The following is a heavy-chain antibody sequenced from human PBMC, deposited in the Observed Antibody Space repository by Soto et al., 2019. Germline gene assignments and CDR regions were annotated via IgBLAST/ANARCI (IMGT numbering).Heavy chain of an antibody. CDR2: ISGSGGST. V-gene: IGHV3-23*01. D-gene: IGHD3-10*01. CDR3: AKMVRGVIINRGPFDY. J-gene: IGHJ4*02. CDR1: GFTFSSYA. Sequence: PGGSLRLSCAASGFTFSSYAMSWVRQAPGKGLEWVSAISGSGGSTYYADSVKGRFTISRDNSKNTLYLQMNSLRAEDTAVYYCAKMVRGVIINRGPFDYWGQGTLVTVSS.